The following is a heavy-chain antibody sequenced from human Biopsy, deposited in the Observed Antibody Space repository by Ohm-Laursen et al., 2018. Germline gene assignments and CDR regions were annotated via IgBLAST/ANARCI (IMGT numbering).Heavy chain of an antibody. CDR1: AESFNGYN. D-gene: IGHD3-22*01. V-gene: IGHV4-34*01. J-gene: IGHJ6*02. CDR3: VRGVDYYDPYHCFALDV. Sequence: SGTLSLTSTVYAESFNGYNWSWIRQTPGKGLEWIGEINHSGRTNYNPSLKSRVTISADTSKNNFSLKVRSVTAADTAVYYCVRGVDYYDPYHCFALDVWGQGTTVTVSS. CDR2: INHSGRT.